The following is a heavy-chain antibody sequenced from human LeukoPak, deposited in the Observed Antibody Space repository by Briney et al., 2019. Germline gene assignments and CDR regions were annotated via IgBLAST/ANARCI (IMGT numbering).Heavy chain of an antibody. Sequence: ASVKLSCKASGYTFTSYGFSGVRQAPGQGLEWMGWISAYNGNTNYAQKPQGRVTMTTDTSTSTVYMELRSLRSDDTAVYYCARAGYSGYEPFDYWGQGTLVTVSS. CDR3: ARAGYSGYEPFDY. D-gene: IGHD5-12*01. J-gene: IGHJ4*02. CDR1: GYTFTSYG. V-gene: IGHV1-18*01. CDR2: ISAYNGNT.